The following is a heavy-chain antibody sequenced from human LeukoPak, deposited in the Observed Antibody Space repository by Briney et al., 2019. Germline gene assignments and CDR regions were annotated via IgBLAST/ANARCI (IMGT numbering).Heavy chain of an antibody. J-gene: IGHJ4*02. Sequence: SETLSLTCTVSGGSISSGAYYWSWVRQPPGKGLEWIGYIYYSGSTNYNPSLKSRVTISVDTSKNQFSLKLSSVTAADTAVYYCARVGGGDILTGYSPFLDYWGQGTLVTVSS. CDR1: GGSISSGAYY. D-gene: IGHD3-9*01. V-gene: IGHV4-61*08. CDR2: IYYSGST. CDR3: ARVGGGDILTGYSPFLDY.